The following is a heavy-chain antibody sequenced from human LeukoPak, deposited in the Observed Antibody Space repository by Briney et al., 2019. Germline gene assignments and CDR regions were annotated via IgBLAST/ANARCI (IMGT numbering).Heavy chain of an antibody. J-gene: IGHJ3*02. Sequence: SVNVSCKASGYTFTSYGISWVRQAPGQGLEWMGGIIPIFGTANYAQKFQGRVTITADESTSTAYMELSSLRSEDTAVYYCARVSTVALEAFDIWAKGQWSPSLQ. D-gene: IGHD2-15*01. V-gene: IGHV1-69*13. CDR2: IIPIFGTA. CDR1: GYTFTSYG. CDR3: ARVSTVALEAFDI.